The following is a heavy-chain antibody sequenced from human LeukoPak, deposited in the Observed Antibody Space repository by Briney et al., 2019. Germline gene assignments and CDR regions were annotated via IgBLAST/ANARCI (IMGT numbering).Heavy chain of an antibody. CDR2: LSTDNDDT. CDR1: GYTFSSHD. J-gene: IGHJ4*02. V-gene: IGHV1-8*01. D-gene: IGHD6-13*01. CDR3: ARGGLAAETSGFDY. Sequence: ASVTVSFKASGYTFSSHDLNWVRQAPGHGLEWMGWLSTDNDDTGYAQKFQGRVTMTRDTSISTVHMELRSLTSDDTAVYYCARGGLAAETSGFDYWGQGTLVTVSA.